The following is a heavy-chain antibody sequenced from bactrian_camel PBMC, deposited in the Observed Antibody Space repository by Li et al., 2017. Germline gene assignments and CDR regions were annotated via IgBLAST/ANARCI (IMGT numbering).Heavy chain of an antibody. CDR1: GYTYSGNC. V-gene: IGHV3S1*01. D-gene: IGHD6*01. J-gene: IGHJ4*01. Sequence: VQLVESGGGSVQAGGSLRLSCAFSGYTYSGNCMAWVRQAPGKGLEWVSSIYTGGGSTYYADSVKGRFTISRDNAKNTLYLLLNSLKSEDTAMYYCARSEPYGGRWYGAYGMDYWGQGTQVTVS. CDR3: ARSEPYGGRWYGAYGMDY. CDR2: IYTGGGST.